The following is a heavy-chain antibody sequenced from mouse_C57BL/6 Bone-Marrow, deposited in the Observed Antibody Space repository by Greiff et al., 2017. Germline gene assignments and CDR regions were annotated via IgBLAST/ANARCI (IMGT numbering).Heavy chain of an antibody. D-gene: IGHD1-1*01. CDR2: IYPGDGDT. CDR3: ARSGYYGSSYYFDY. CDR1: GYAFSSSW. Sequence: QVQLQQSGPELVKPGASVKISCKASGYAFSSSWMNWVKQRPGKGLEWIGRIYPGDGDTNYNGKFKGKATLTADKSSSTAYMQLSSLTSEDSAVYFGARSGYYGSSYYFDYWGQGTTLTVSS. J-gene: IGHJ2*01. V-gene: IGHV1-82*01.